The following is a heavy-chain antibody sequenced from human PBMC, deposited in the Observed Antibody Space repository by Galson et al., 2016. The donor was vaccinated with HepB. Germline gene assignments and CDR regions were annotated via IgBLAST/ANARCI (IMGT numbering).Heavy chain of an antibody. CDR3: ARNSSSWYADS. J-gene: IGHJ4*02. CDR2: ISSYNGYT. D-gene: IGHD6-13*01. V-gene: IGHV1-18*01. Sequence: SVKVSCKASGYTFTSYGISWVRQAPGQGLEWMGWISSYNGYTTYAQKLQGRVTMTTETSTSTAYMELRSLRSDDTAVYYCARNSSSWYADSWGPGTLVTFSS. CDR1: GYTFTSYG.